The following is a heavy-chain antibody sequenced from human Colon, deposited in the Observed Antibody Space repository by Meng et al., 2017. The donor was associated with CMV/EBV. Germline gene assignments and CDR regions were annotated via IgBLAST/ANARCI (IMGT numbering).Heavy chain of an antibody. CDR1: GYSFTTYS. V-gene: IGHV1-18*04. J-gene: IGHJ4*02. D-gene: IGHD2-15*01. CDR2: VSPYNGNS. CDR3: ARANVVGSLDH. Sequence: ASVKVSCKTSGYSFTTYSIAWVRQTPGQGLEWMGWVSPYNGNSTFAQKFQGRLTVTSDTSTNTAYMDLRSLRSDDTALYYCARANVVGSLDHWGPGTLVNVSS.